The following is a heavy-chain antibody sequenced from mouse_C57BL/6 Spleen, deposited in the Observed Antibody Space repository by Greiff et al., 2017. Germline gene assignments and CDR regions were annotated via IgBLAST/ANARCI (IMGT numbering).Heavy chain of an antibody. CDR3: ARKRASGGFAY. V-gene: IGHV1-52*01. CDR2: IDPSDSET. CDR1: GYTFTSYW. Sequence: QVQLQQPGAELVRPGSSVKLSCKASGYTFTSYWMHWVKQRPIQGLEWIGNIDPSDSETHYNQKFKDKDTLTVDKTSSTAYMQLSSLTSEDSAVYYCARKRASGGFAYWGQGTLVTVSA. D-gene: IGHD3-3*01. J-gene: IGHJ3*01.